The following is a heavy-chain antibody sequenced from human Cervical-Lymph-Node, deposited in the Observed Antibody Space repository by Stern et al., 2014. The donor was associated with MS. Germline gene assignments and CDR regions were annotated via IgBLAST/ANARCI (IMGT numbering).Heavy chain of an antibody. D-gene: IGHD2-8*01. CDR1: GGSISSGSYY. CDR2: VYTSGST. Sequence: QLQLQESGPGLVKPSQTLSLTCTVSGGSISSGSYYWSWIRQPAGKGLEWIGRVYTSGSTNYNPSLKSRVSIPVDKAKNQFSVKLSSLTAADTAVYYCARGVWFDPWGRGTLVTVSS. V-gene: IGHV4-61*02. J-gene: IGHJ5*02. CDR3: ARGVWFDP.